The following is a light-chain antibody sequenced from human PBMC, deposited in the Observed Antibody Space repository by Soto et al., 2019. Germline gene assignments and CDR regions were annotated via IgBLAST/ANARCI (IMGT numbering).Light chain of an antibody. Sequence: DLQMTQSPSSLPASVGDRVTITCRASQSISSYLNWYQQKPGKAPKLLIFAASSLQSGVPSRFSGSGSGTDFTLTISSLQPEDFATYYCQQSYSTILTFGGGTKVEIK. CDR1: QSISSY. CDR3: QQSYSTILT. CDR2: AAS. J-gene: IGKJ4*01. V-gene: IGKV1-39*01.